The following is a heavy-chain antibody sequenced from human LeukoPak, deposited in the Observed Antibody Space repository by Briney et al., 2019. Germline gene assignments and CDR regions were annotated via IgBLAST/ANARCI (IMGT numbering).Heavy chain of an antibody. CDR3: ARDPSRYSGSYYGSYFDY. Sequence: PGGSLRLSCAASGFTFSIYWMSWVRQTPGKGLEWVAVISYDGSNKHYADSVKGRFTISRDNSKNTLYLQMNSLRAEDTAVYYCARDPSRYSGSYYGSYFDYWGQGTLVTVSS. CDR1: GFTFSIYW. CDR2: ISYDGSNK. J-gene: IGHJ4*02. V-gene: IGHV3-30-3*01. D-gene: IGHD1-26*01.